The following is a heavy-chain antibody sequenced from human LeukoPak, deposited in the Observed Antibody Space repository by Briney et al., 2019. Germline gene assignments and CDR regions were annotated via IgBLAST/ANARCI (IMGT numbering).Heavy chain of an antibody. D-gene: IGHD3-22*01. CDR1: GGSITNHY. J-gene: IGHJ3*02. CDR2: IYYSGRT. CDR3: TRLLDNDSSGDPDTFDM. V-gene: IGHV4-59*08. Sequence: SETLSLTCTVSGGSITNHYWSWIRQAPGKGLGWIGIIYYSGRTKYNPSLQSRVTISLDTSEKKFSLKVTSVTAADTAVYYCTRLLDNDSSGDPDTFDMWGQGTVVTVSS.